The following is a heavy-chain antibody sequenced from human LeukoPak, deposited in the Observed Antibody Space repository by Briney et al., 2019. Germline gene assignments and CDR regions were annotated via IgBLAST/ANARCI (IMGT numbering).Heavy chain of an antibody. CDR1: GFTFSSCS. J-gene: IGHJ4*02. CDR2: ISSSSSTT. Sequence: GGSLRLSCAVSGFTFSSCSMNWVRQAPGKGLEWVSSISSSSSTTHYADSVRGRFTISRDNSQNTLYLQMNSLRTEDTAVYYCAPASWELQYYFDYWGQGTLVTVSS. D-gene: IGHD1-26*01. V-gene: IGHV3-48*01. CDR3: APASWELQYYFDY.